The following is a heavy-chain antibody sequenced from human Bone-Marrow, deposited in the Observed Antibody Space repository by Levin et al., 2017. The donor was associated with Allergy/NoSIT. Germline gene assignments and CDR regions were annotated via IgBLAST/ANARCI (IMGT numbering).Heavy chain of an antibody. CDR3: ARVGIDWYFDV. CDR1: GDSISSGDFY. CDR2: VSNRGTT. D-gene: IGHD1-26*01. V-gene: IGHV4-30-4*01. J-gene: IGHJ2*01. Sequence: ASETLSLTCTVSGDSISSGDFYWSWIRQPPGKGLEWVGYVSNRGTTSFNPSLSSRLNILVDTSKNQFSLILNSVTDADTAVYYCARVGIDWYFDVWGRGTLVTVSS.